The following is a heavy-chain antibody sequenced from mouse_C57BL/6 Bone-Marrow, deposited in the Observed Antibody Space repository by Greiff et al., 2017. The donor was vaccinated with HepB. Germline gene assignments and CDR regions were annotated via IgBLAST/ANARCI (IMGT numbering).Heavy chain of an antibody. CDR3: ARYYGSFFDY. D-gene: IGHD1-1*01. CDR1: GYTFTSYW. CDR2: IYPGSGST. J-gene: IGHJ2*01. Sequence: VPLQQSGAELVKPGASVKMSCKASGYTFTSYWITWVKQRPGQGLEWIGDIYPGSGSTNYNEKFKSKATLTVDTSSSTAYMQLSSLTSEDSAVYYCARYYGSFFDYWGQGTTLTVSS. V-gene: IGHV1-55*01.